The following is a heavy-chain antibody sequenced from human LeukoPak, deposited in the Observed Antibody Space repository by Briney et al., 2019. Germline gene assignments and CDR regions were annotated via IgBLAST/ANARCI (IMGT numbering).Heavy chain of an antibody. V-gene: IGHV3-21*01. CDR2: MSSGSSYI. CDR3: ARDRPTGASRVFVVE. CDR1: GFTFRTYA. Sequence: KTGGSLILSCTASGFTFRTYAMTWVRQAPGKGLEWISSMSSGSSYIYYADSVRGRFTISRDNAKHSLSLEMNNLRAEDTAMYYCARDRPTGASRVFVVEWGQGTLVTVSS. J-gene: IGHJ4*02. D-gene: IGHD2-15*01.